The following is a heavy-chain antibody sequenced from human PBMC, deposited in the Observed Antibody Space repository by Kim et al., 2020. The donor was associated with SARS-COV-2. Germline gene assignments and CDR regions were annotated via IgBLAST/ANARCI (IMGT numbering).Heavy chain of an antibody. D-gene: IGHD3-10*01. CDR1: GFTFSSYA. CDR2: INNNGDTT. J-gene: IGHJ6*02. Sequence: GGSLRLSCSASGFTFSSYAMHWFRQAPGKGLEYVSGINNNGDTTYYADSVKGRFTISRDNSKNTLFLQMSILRAEDTAVYYCVKGRGVTLYYGMDVWGQG. V-gene: IGHV3-64D*06. CDR3: VKGRGVTLYYGMDV.